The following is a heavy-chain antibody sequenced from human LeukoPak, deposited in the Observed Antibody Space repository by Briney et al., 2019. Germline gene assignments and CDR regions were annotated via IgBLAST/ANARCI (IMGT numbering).Heavy chain of an antibody. V-gene: IGHV3-23*01. CDR3: AKESALYSSSPFDY. J-gene: IGHJ4*02. Sequence: GGSLRLSCVASGFTFSNYAMSWVRPSPGKGLEWVSAISTSGGNTYYADSVKGRFTISRDNSKNTLYLQMNSLRAEDTAVYYCAKESALYSSSPFDYWGQGTLVTVSS. D-gene: IGHD6-6*01. CDR1: GFTFSNYA. CDR2: ISTSGGNT.